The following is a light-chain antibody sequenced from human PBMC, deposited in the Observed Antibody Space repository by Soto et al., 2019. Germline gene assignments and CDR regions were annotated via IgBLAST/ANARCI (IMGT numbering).Light chain of an antibody. CDR3: SLYTTSNALI. Sequence: QSALTQPASVSGSPGQSITISCTGTTSVDGDYNYVSWYQQHPGRAPKLIIYDVNNRPSWVSNRFSVSTSGNTASLTVSGLQPDDEADYFCSLYTTSNALIFGGGTKLTVL. J-gene: IGLJ2*01. CDR1: TSVDGDYNY. CDR2: DVN. V-gene: IGLV2-14*03.